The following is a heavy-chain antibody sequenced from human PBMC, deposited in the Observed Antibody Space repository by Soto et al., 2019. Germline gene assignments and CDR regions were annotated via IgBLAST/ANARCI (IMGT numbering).Heavy chain of an antibody. J-gene: IGHJ4*02. V-gene: IGHV1-2*02. Sequence: ASVKVSCKASGYTFTGHYIHWVRQAPEQGPEWMGEIGPESGATRYAQKFQGRVTMTRDMSITTVYMELNNLSPDDTAVYYCGKGRSGQIVVFYWGQGTPVTVSS. CDR1: GYTFTGHY. D-gene: IGHD1-26*01. CDR2: IGPESGAT. CDR3: GKGRSGQIVVFY.